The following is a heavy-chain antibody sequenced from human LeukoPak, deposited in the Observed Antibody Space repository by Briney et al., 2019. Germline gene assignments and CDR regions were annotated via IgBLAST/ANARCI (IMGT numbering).Heavy chain of an antibody. J-gene: IGHJ4*02. CDR1: GGSFSGYY. V-gene: IGHV4-34*01. Sequence: SETLSLTCAVYGGSFSGYYWSWIRQPPGKGLEWIGEINHSGSTNYNPSLKSRVTISVDTSKNQFSLKLSSVTAADTAVYYCASFPLPTFYGDYVVTDYWGQGTLVTVSS. D-gene: IGHD4-17*01. CDR2: INHSGST. CDR3: ASFPLPTFYGDYVVTDY.